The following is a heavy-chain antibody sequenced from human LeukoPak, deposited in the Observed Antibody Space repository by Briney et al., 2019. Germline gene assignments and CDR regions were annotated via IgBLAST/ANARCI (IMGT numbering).Heavy chain of an antibody. CDR1: GGSISSYY. CDR2: IYYSGST. CDR3: ARQKYRFLES. J-gene: IGHJ5*02. D-gene: IGHD3-3*01. V-gene: IGHV4-59*08. Sequence: ASETLSLTCTVSGGSISSYYWSWIRQPPGKGLEWIGYIYYSGSTNYNPSLKSRVTISVDTSKNQFSLKLSSVTAADTAVYYCARQKYRFLESWGQGTLVTVSS.